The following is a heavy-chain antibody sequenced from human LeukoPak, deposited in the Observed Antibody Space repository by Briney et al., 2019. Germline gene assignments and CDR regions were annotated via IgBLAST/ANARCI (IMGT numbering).Heavy chain of an antibody. CDR3: ARVGALSSSWLLY. Sequence: GGSLRLSCAASGFIFNSYEMNWVRQAPGKGLEWVSYISGSGLSIYYADSVKGRFTISRDNAKNSLYLQMNSLRAEDTAVYFCARVGALSSSWLLYWGQGTLVTVSS. D-gene: IGHD6-13*01. CDR2: ISGSGLSI. J-gene: IGHJ4*02. CDR1: GFIFNSYE. V-gene: IGHV3-48*03.